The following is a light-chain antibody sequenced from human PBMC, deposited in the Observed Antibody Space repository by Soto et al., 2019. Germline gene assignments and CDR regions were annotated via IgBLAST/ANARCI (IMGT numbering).Light chain of an antibody. CDR3: QQYGSAPTVGEVEYT. Sequence: EIVLTQSPGTLSLSPGERATLSCRASQSVSSSYLAWYQQKPGQAPRLLIYGASSRATGIPDRFSGSGSGRDFTLTIGRMEPEAFTVYYWQQYGSAPTVGEVEYTFGQGTELEIK. CDR2: GAS. CDR1: QSVSSSY. V-gene: IGKV3-20*01. J-gene: IGKJ2*01.